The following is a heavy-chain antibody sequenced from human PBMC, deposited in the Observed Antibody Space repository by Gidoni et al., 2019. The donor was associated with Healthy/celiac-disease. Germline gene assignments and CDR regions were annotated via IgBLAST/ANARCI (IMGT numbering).Heavy chain of an antibody. J-gene: IGHJ5*02. CDR1: GATFSSYA. V-gene: IGHV1-69*01. Sequence: QVQLVQSGAEVTKPGSSVKFSCKASGATFSSYAINWVRQAPGQGLEWMGGIIPMFGTANYAQKFQGRVTITAAGSTSTAYMELNSLRSEDTAVYYCARDYGDPNWFDPWGQGTLVTVSS. CDR3: ARDYGDPNWFDP. D-gene: IGHD4-17*01. CDR2: IIPMFGTA.